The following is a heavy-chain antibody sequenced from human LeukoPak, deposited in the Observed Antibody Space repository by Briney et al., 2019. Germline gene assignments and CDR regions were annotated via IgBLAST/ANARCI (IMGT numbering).Heavy chain of an antibody. V-gene: IGHV4-34*01. CDR3: ARNSCPSGSCYDNRGYFDY. CDR2: INHSGST. J-gene: IGHJ4*02. Sequence: SETLSLTCAVYGGSFSGYYWSWIRQPPGKGLEWIGEINHSGSTNYNPSLKSRLTISVDTSKNQFSLKLSSVTAADTAVYYCARNSCPSGSCYDNRGYFDYWGQGTLVTVSS. D-gene: IGHD2-15*01. CDR1: GGSFSGYY.